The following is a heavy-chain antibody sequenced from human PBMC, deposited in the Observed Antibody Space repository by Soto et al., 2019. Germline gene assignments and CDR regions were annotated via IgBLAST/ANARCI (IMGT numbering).Heavy chain of an antibody. V-gene: IGHV3-21*01. CDR3: ARNFPSGDFFDY. CDR1: GFTFSSYT. D-gene: IGHD1-26*01. J-gene: IGHJ4*02. CDR2: ISSSSTYI. Sequence: SGGSLRLSWAVSGFTFSSYTMNWVRQAPGKGLEWVSSISSSSTYIYYADSVKGRFTISRDNAKNSLYLQMNSLRAEDTAVYYCARNFPSGDFFDYWGQGTLVTVSS.